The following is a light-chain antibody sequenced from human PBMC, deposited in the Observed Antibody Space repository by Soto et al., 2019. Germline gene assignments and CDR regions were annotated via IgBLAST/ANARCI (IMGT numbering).Light chain of an antibody. Sequence: EIMLTQSPATLSLSPGERATLSCRASQSVSSSYLAWYQQKPGQAPRLLIYGASSRATGIPDRFSGSGSGTEFTLTISSLHSEDFGVYYCQQYDNWWTFGQGTKVDIK. CDR2: GAS. CDR1: QSVSSSY. V-gene: IGKV3-20*01. CDR3: QQYDNWWT. J-gene: IGKJ1*01.